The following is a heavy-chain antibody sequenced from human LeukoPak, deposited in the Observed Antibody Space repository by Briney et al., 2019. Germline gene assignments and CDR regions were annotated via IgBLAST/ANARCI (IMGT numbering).Heavy chain of an antibody. CDR3: AKDREPIVVVPTTAIDY. Sequence: PGGSLRLSCAASGFTFSNYGMHWVRQAPGKGLEWVAFIRYDGSNKKYADSAKGRFTISRDNSKNTLYLQMNSLRAEDTAAYYCAKDREPIVVVPTTAIDYWGQGTLVTVSS. CDR1: GFTFSNYG. J-gene: IGHJ4*02. V-gene: IGHV3-30*02. D-gene: IGHD2-15*01. CDR2: IRYDGSNK.